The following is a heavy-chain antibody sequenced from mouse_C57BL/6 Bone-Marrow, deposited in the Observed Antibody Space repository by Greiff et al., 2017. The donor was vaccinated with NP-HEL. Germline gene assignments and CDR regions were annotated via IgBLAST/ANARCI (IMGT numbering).Heavy chain of an antibody. CDR3: SKGTGYFDV. D-gene: IGHD3-3*01. J-gene: IGHJ1*03. Sequence: QVQLQQSGPELVKPGASVKISCKASGYAFSSSWMNWVKQRPGQGLEWIGRIYPGDGDTNYNGKFKGKATLTADKSSRTAYMQLSSLTSEDSAFYFCSKGTGYFDVWGTGTTVTVSS. V-gene: IGHV1-82*01. CDR1: GYAFSSSW. CDR2: IYPGDGDT.